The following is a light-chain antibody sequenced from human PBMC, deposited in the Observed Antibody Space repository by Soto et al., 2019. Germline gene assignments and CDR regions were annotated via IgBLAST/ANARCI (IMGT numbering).Light chain of an antibody. J-gene: IGKJ1*01. CDR3: EQYYNYPPWT. CDR1: QGISSY. CDR2: AAS. V-gene: IGKV1-8*01. Sequence: AIQLTQSPSSLSASVGDRVTITCRASQGISSYLAWFQQKPGKAPKLLIYAASTLQNGVPSRFSGSGSGTDFTLTISCLQSEDFATYYCEQYYNYPPWTFGQGTQVESK.